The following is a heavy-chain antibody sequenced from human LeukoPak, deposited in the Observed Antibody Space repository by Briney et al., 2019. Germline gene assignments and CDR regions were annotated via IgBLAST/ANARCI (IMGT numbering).Heavy chain of an antibody. CDR3: ARDLVGSHTGYSSGAWDY. D-gene: IGHD3-9*01. CDR1: GGTFSSYA. V-gene: IGHV1-69*13. Sequence: SVKVSCKASGGTFSSYAISWVRQAPGQGLEWMGGIIPIFDTADYAQKFQGRLTITADESTSTAYMELSSLRAEDTAVYYCARDLVGSHTGYSSGAWDYWGQGTLVTVSS. J-gene: IGHJ4*02. CDR2: IIPIFDTA.